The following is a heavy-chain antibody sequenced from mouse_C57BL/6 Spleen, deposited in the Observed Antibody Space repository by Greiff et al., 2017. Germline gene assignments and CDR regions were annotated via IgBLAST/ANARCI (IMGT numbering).Heavy chain of an antibody. CDR1: GYTFTSYW. J-gene: IGHJ4*01. Sequence: QVQLQQPGAELVMPGASVKLSCKASGYTFTSYWMHWVKQRPGQGLEWIGEIDPSDSYTNYNQKFKGKSTLTVDKTSSTAYMQLSSLTSEASAVYYSAYGPYAMDYWGQGTSVTVSS. CDR3: AYGPYAMDY. V-gene: IGHV1-69*01. D-gene: IGHD1-1*01. CDR2: IDPSDSYT.